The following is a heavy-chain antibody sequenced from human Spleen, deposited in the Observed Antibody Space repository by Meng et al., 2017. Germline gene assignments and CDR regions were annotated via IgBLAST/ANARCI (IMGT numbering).Heavy chain of an antibody. V-gene: IGHV4-34*01. CDR1: GASFSGYY. Sequence: ETLSLTCALYGASFSGYYWSWIRQPPGKGLEWIGEINHSGSPKYNPSLKSRVTMSLDTSKNQFSLKLNSVTAADTAVYSCVGRAVGTITGHYGMDVWGQGTTVTVSS. CDR2: INHSGSP. J-gene: IGHJ6*02. D-gene: IGHD5-12*01. CDR3: VGRAVGTITGHYGMDV.